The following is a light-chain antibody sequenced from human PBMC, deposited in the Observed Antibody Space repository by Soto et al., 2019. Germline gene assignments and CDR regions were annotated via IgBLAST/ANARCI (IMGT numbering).Light chain of an antibody. J-gene: IGKJ4*01. CDR2: AAS. CDR1: QGISKY. CDR3: QKCGVAPFT. Sequence: DIQMTQSPSSLSASVGDRVTITCRASQGISKYLAWYQQKPGKVPKLLIYAASTLQSGVPSRFSGSGSGTDFTLTISSLQPEDVATYYCQKCGVAPFTFGGGTKVEI. V-gene: IGKV1-27*01.